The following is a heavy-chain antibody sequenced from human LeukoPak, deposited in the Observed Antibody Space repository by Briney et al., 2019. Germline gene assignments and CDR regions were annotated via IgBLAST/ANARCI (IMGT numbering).Heavy chain of an antibody. CDR3: ARGRPHGNDY. D-gene: IGHD4-23*01. Sequence: GGSLRLSCAASGFTFGIYWMSWVRQAPGKGLEWVANIKYDGSETYHVDSVRGRFTISRDNAKNSLYLQMNSLRDEDTAVYYCARGRPHGNDYWGQGTLVTVSS. CDR2: IKYDGSET. CDR1: GFTFGIYW. J-gene: IGHJ4*02. V-gene: IGHV3-7*03.